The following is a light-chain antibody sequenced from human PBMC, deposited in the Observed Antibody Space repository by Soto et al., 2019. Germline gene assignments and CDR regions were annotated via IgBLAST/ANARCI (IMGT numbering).Light chain of an antibody. J-gene: IGLJ1*01. CDR2: EVS. CDR3: FSYTSSNTLV. Sequence: QSALTQPASVSGSPGQSITISCTGTSSDVGGYNYVSWYQQHPGKAPKFMIYEVSNRPSGVSNRFSGSKSGNTASLTISGLQAEDESDYYGFSYTSSNTLVFGTGTKLTVL. CDR1: SSDVGGYNY. V-gene: IGLV2-14*01.